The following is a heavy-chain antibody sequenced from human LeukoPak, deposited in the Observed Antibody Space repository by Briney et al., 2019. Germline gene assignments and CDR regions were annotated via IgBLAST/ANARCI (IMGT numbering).Heavy chain of an antibody. V-gene: IGHV1-2*06. CDR3: AREPKQVIREFDY. CDR1: GYTFSGDY. D-gene: IGHD1-26*01. CDR2: IRSNSEDI. J-gene: IGHJ4*02. Sequence: ASVKVSCKASGYTFSGDYMHWVRQAPGQGLEWMGRIRSNSEDIQYAQKFQGRVTMTWDTSTSTAYMELTRLTSDDTAVYCAREPKQVIREFDYWGQGTLVTVSS.